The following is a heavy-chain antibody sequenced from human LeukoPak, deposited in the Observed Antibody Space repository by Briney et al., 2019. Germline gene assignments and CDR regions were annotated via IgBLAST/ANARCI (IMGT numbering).Heavy chain of an antibody. CDR2: IYSGGSS. J-gene: IGHJ6*03. D-gene: IGHD3-22*01. CDR3: ARALGSGYPNYYYYYMDV. V-gene: IGHV3-53*01. CDR1: GFTVRNNY. Sequence: QTGGSLRLSCAASGFTVRNNYMSWVRQAPGKGLEWVSVIYSGGSSYYADSVKDRFTISRDNSKDTLYLQMNSLRAEDTAVYYCARALGSGYPNYYYYYMDVWGKGTTVTVSS.